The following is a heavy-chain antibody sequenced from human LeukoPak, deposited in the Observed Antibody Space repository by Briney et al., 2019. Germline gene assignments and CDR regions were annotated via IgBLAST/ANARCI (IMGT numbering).Heavy chain of an antibody. V-gene: IGHV3-7*05. CDR1: GFTFSNYW. CDR2: IKEDGSEK. J-gene: IGHJ4*02. CDR3: ARDWGAAGLWDY. Sequence: GSLRLSCATSGFTFSNYWMSWVRQAPGKGLEWVANIKEDGSEKNYVDSVKGRFTISRDDAKNSLYLQMNSLRAEDTAIYYCARDWGAAGLWDYWGQGTLVTVSS. D-gene: IGHD6-13*01.